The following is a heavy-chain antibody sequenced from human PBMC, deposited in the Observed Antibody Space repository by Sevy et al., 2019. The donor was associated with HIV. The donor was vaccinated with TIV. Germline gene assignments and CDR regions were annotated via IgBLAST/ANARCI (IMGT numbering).Heavy chain of an antibody. CDR2: ISGSGNT. CDR3: AKDRSHIIMIRGVVIFDY. CDR1: GFTFSSYA. J-gene: IGHJ4*02. V-gene: IGHV3-23*01. Sequence: EGSLRLSCAASGFTFSSYAMSWVRQAPGKGLEWVSAISGSGNTYYADSVKGRFTISRDNPKNTLFLQMNSLRAEDTAVYYCAKDRSHIIMIRGVVIFDYWGQGTLVTVSS. D-gene: IGHD3-10*01.